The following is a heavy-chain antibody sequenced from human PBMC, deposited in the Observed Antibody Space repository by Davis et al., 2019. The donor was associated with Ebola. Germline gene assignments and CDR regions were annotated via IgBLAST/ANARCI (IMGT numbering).Heavy chain of an antibody. D-gene: IGHD1-1*01. V-gene: IGHV3-7*03. Sequence: GESLKISCTGSGFTFSGYWMNWVRQAPGKGLEWVANIEQHGSERYYADSVKGRFTISRDNSKKTLYVQMNSLRAEDTAVYYCAKTTEGNYYYGMDVWGQGTTVTVSS. J-gene: IGHJ6*02. CDR3: AKTTEGNYYYGMDV. CDR1: GFTFSGYW. CDR2: IEQHGSER.